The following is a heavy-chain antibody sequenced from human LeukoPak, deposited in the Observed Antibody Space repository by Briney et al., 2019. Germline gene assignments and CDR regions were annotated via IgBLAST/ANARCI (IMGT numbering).Heavy chain of an antibody. CDR1: GYTFTRYY. CDR2: INPSGGTT. Sequence: ASVKVSCKASGYTFTRYYMHWVRQAHGQGLEWMGIINPSGGTTSYAQKLQGRVTLTRDTSTTTVYMELSSLRFEDTAVYYCARGKEGSGWYGGWFDPWGQGTLVTVSS. D-gene: IGHD6-19*01. V-gene: IGHV1-46*04. J-gene: IGHJ5*02. CDR3: ARGKEGSGWYGGWFDP.